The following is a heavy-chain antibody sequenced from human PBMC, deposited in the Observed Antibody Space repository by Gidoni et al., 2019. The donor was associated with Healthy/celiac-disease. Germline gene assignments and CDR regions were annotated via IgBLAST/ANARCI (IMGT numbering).Heavy chain of an antibody. V-gene: IGHV1-2*02. CDR3: AREIVVVPAAISGYYYGMDV. J-gene: IGHJ6*02. D-gene: IGHD2-2*01. CDR1: GYTFPGYH. CDR2: INPNSGGT. Sequence: QVQLVQSGAEVKKPRASVKVSCKASGYTFPGYHMHWVRQAPGQGLEWMGWINPNSGGTNYAQKFQGRVTMTRDTSISTAYMELSRLRSDDTAVYYCAREIVVVPAAISGYYYGMDVWGQGTTVTVSS.